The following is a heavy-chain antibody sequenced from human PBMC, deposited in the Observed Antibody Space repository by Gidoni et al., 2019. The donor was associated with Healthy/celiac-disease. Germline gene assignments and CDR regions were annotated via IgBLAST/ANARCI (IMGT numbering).Heavy chain of an antibody. Sequence: QVQLVESGGGVVQPGRSLRLACAASGFTFSSYAMPWVRQAPGKGLEWVAVISYDGSNKYYADSVKGRFTISRDNSKNTLYLQMNSLRAEDTAVYYCARGFGAVANSPLDYWGQGTLVTVSS. CDR1: GFTFSSYA. CDR2: ISYDGSNK. J-gene: IGHJ4*02. D-gene: IGHD6-19*01. V-gene: IGHV3-30-3*01. CDR3: ARGFGAVANSPLDY.